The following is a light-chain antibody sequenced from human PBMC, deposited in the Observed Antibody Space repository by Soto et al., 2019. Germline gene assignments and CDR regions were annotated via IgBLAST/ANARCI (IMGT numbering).Light chain of an antibody. CDR1: NSDVGSYNL. J-gene: IGLJ1*01. V-gene: IGLV2-23*02. CDR2: EVS. Sequence: QSALTQPASVSGSPGQSITISCTGTNSDVGSYNLVSWYQQYPGKAPKILIYEVSKWPSGIPNRFSGSRSGDTASLTISGLQAEDEADYYCCSYAGSGTYVFGTGTKVTVL. CDR3: CSYAGSGTYV.